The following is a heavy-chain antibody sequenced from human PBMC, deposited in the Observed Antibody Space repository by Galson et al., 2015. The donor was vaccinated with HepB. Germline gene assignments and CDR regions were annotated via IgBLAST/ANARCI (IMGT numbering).Heavy chain of an antibody. J-gene: IGHJ4*02. V-gene: IGHV3-21*01. CDR2: ISSSSSHI. Sequence: SLRLSCAASGFTFRSSSMNWVRQTSRKGLEWVSSISSSSSHIYYADSVKGRFTISRDNAKDSLYLQMNSLRAEDTAVYFCARGYSGNYRSPFDFWGQGTLVTVSS. D-gene: IGHD1-26*01. CDR1: GFTFRSSS. CDR3: ARGYSGNYRSPFDF.